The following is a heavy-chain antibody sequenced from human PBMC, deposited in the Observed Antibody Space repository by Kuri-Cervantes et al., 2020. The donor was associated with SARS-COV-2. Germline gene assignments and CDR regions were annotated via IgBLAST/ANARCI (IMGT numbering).Heavy chain of an antibody. V-gene: IGHV3-30-3*01. D-gene: IGHD6-6*01. CDR3: AREESSSTQDY. Sequence: GGSLRLSCAASGFTFSSYAMHWVRQAPGKGLEWVAVISYDGSNKYYADSVKGRLTISRDNSKNTLYLQMNSLRAEDTAVYYCAREESSSTQDYWGQGTLVTVSS. CDR2: ISYDGSNK. J-gene: IGHJ4*02. CDR1: GFTFSSYA.